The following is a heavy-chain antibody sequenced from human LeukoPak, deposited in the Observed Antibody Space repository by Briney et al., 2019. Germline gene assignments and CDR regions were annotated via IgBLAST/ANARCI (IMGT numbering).Heavy chain of an antibody. CDR3: ATVGIITIFGVVITITMVRGVIVAGLPKPSWRGVY. Sequence: ASVKVSCKASGYTFTSYYMHWVRQVPGQGLEWMGIINPSGGSTSYAQKFQGRVTMTRDTSTSTVYMELSSLRSEDTAVYYCATVGIITIFGVVITITMVRGVIVAGLPKPSWRGVYWGQGTLVTVSS. CDR1: GYTFTSYY. J-gene: IGHJ4*02. CDR2: INPSGGST. D-gene: IGHD3-3*01. V-gene: IGHV1-46*03.